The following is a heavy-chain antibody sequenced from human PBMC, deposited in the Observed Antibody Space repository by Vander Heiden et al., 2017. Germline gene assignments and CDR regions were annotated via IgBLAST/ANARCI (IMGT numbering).Heavy chain of an antibody. D-gene: IGHD3-10*01. CDR3: ARDIAGSGSYYTLYYYYGMDV. J-gene: IGHJ6*02. V-gene: IGHV1-2*02. Sequence: QVQLVQSGAEVKKPGASVKVSCKASGYTFPGYYMHWVRQAPGQGLEWMGWINPNSGGTNYAQKFQGRVTMTRDTSISTADMELSRLRSDDTAVYYCARDIAGSGSYYTLYYYYGMDVWGQGTTVTVSS. CDR2: INPNSGGT. CDR1: GYTFPGYY.